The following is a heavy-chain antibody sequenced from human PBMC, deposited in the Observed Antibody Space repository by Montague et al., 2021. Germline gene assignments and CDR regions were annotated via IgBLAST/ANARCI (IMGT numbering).Heavy chain of an antibody. V-gene: IGHV4-59*01. D-gene: IGHD2-21*02. CDR3: ARVNDGDWCYYGLDV. Sequence: SETLSLTCTVSGGSIGTYYWNWIRQPPGKGLEWLGYIYYTGSTNYSPSLKSRVTISMDTSRDQLSLRLKSVTAADTAVSYCARVNDGDWCYYGLDVWGQGTTVIVSS. J-gene: IGHJ6*02. CDR2: IYYTGST. CDR1: GGSIGTYY.